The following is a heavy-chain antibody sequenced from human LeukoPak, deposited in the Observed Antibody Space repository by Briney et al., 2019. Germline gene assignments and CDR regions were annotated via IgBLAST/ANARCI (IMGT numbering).Heavy chain of an antibody. CDR1: GFTFSSYA. CDR3: AKEMGPHDP. V-gene: IGHV3-23*01. J-gene: IGHJ5*02. CDR2: ISGSGDYT. Sequence: GGSLRLSCAASGFTFSSYAMTWVRQAPGKGLEWVSTISGSGDYTYYADSVKGRFTISRDNSKNTLYLQMNSLSAEDTAVYYWAKEMGPHDPWGQGTLVPAAS. D-gene: IGHD1-26*01.